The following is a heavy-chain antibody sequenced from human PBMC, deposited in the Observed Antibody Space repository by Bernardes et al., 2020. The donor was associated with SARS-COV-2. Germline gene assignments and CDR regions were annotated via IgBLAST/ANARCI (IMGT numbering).Heavy chain of an antibody. CDR2: IFTSGST. CDR3: ARDVVMVVATQTYYYYGMDV. D-gene: IGHD2-15*01. Sequence: SETLSLTCSVSGGSISNYYWTWIRQPAGKGLEWIGRIFTSGSTSYNPSLKSRVTMSVDTSKNQFSLRLSSVTAADTAVYYCARDVVMVVATQTYYYYGMDVWGQGTTVTVSS. V-gene: IGHV4-4*07. CDR1: GGSISNYY. J-gene: IGHJ6*02.